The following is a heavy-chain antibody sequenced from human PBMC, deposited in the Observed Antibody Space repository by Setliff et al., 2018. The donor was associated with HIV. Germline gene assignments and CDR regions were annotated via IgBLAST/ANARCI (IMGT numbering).Heavy chain of an antibody. CDR3: ARARGSVGYYGSGTMYHMDV. J-gene: IGHJ6*03. D-gene: IGHD3-10*01. Sequence: GGSLRLSCAVSGFSFSDYFMTWIRQAPGKGLEWVSYISGSGGVMAYADSVKGRFTISRDNAKNSMYLQMNSLRVEDTATYYCARARGSVGYYGSGTMYHMDVWGKGTTVTVPS. CDR2: ISGSGGVM. CDR1: GFSFSDYF. V-gene: IGHV3-11*01.